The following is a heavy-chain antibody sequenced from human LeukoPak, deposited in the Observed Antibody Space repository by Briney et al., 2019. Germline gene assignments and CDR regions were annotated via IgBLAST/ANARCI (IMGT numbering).Heavy chain of an antibody. CDR3: ARVSVVRGAPIDY. J-gene: IGHJ4*02. Sequence: GGSLRLSCATSGFTFSGSNMNWVRQAPGKGLEWVSSITSGGHIFYADSVKGRFTISRDNAKNSLYLQMNSLRAEDTAVFFCARVSVVRGAPIDYWGQGTLVTVSS. CDR2: ITSGGHI. CDR1: GFTFSGSN. D-gene: IGHD3-10*01. V-gene: IGHV3-69-1*02.